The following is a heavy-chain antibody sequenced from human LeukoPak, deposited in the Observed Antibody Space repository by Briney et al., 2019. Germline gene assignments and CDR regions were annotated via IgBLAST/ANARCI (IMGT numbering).Heavy chain of an antibody. Sequence: GGSLRLSCAASGFTFSSYGMHWVRQAPGKGLEWVAVISYDGSNKYYADSVKGRFTISRDNSKNTLYLQMNSLRAEDTAVYYCARGARVDDSSGLDYWGQGTLVSVSS. D-gene: IGHD3-22*01. V-gene: IGHV3-30*03. CDR3: ARGARVDDSSGLDY. CDR1: GFTFSSYG. J-gene: IGHJ4*02. CDR2: ISYDGSNK.